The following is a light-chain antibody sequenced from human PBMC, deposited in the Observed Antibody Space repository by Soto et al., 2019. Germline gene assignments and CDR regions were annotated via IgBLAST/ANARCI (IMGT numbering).Light chain of an antibody. Sequence: DIQMTQSPSSLSASVGDRVTITCQASQDISNYLNGYQQKPGKAPKLLIYDASNLETGVPSRFSRSGSGTDFTFTISRLQAEDIAAYYCQQYDNLPLTFGGGTKVEIK. CDR3: QQYDNLPLT. V-gene: IGKV1-33*01. J-gene: IGKJ4*01. CDR2: DAS. CDR1: QDISNY.